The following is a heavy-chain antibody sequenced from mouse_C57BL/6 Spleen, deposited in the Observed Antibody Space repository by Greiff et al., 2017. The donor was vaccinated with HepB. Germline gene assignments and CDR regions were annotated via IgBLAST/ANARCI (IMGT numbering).Heavy chain of an antibody. Sequence: EVQLQQSGPELVKPGASVKISCKASGYTFTDYYMNWVKQSHGKSLEWIGDINPNNGGTSYNQKFKGKATLTVDKSSSTAYMELRSLTSEDSAVYYCARYYGSSYPFAYWGQGTLVTVSA. CDR2: INPNNGGT. D-gene: IGHD1-1*01. CDR3: ARYYGSSYPFAY. J-gene: IGHJ3*01. CDR1: GYTFTDYY. V-gene: IGHV1-26*01.